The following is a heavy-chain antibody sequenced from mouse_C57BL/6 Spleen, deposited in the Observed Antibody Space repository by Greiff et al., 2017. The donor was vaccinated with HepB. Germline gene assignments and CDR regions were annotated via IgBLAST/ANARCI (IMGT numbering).Heavy chain of an antibody. CDR1: GYTFTSYW. CDR2: IDPSDSET. J-gene: IGHJ4*01. CDR3: ARLGDGYPYAMDY. Sequence: QVQLQQPGAELVRPGSSVKLSCKASGYTFTSYWMHWVKQRPIQGLEWIGNIDPSDSETHYNQKFKDKATLTVDKSSSTAYMQLSSLTSEDSAVYYCARLGDGYPYAMDYWGQGTSVTVSS. V-gene: IGHV1-52*01. D-gene: IGHD2-3*01.